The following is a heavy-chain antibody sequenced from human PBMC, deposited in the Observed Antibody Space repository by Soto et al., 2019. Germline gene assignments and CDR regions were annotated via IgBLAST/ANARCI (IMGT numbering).Heavy chain of an antibody. CDR2: IGTAGDT. J-gene: IGHJ4*02. Sequence: EVQLVESGGDLVQPGGSLRLSCAASGFTFSSYDFHWVRQATGKGLEWVSGIGTAGDTYYAGSVKGRFIMSRENAKNSLYLPMNSLRAGDTAVYYCTRGADGFDYWGQGTLVTVSS. CDR3: TRGADGFDY. D-gene: IGHD3-16*01. V-gene: IGHV3-13*01. CDR1: GFTFSSYD.